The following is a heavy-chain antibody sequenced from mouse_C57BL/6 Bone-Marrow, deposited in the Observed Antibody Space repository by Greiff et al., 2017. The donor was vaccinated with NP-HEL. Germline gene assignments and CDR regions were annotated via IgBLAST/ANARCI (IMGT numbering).Heavy chain of an antibody. V-gene: IGHV1-19*01. J-gene: IGHJ4*01. CDR1: GYTFTDYY. CDR3: AIPLITTVYAMDY. D-gene: IGHD1-1*01. Sequence: DVKLQESGPVLVKPGASVKMSCKASGYTFTDYYMNWVKQSHGKSLEWIGVINPYNGGTSYNQKFKGKATLTVDKSSSTAYMELNSLTSEDSAVDYCAIPLITTVYAMDYWGQGTSVTVSS. CDR2: INPYNGGT.